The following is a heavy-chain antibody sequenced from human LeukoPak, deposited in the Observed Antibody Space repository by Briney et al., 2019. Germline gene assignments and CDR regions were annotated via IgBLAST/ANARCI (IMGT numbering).Heavy chain of an antibody. J-gene: IGHJ4*02. CDR1: GGSISSSSYY. Sequence: SETLSLTCTVSGGSISSSSYYWGWIRQPPGKGLEWIGSIYYSGSTYYNPSLKSRVTISVDTSKDQFSLKLSSVTAADTAVYYCARMVLTAADYWGQGTLVTVPS. CDR2: IYYSGST. D-gene: IGHD3-10*01. CDR3: ARMVLTAADY. V-gene: IGHV4-39*01.